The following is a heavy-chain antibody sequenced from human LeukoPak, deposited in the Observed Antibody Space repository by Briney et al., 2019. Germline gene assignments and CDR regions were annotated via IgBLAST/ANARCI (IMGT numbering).Heavy chain of an antibody. Sequence: PSETLSLTCTVSGGSISDYYWNWMRQPPGKGLEWIGYIYYSGRTNYNPSLKSRVSISVDTSKKQFSLKLSSVTAADTAVYYCARDFRGSVDAFDIWGQGTLVAVSS. CDR1: GGSISDYY. V-gene: IGHV4-59*01. CDR2: IYYSGRT. CDR3: ARDFRGSVDAFDI. J-gene: IGHJ3*02.